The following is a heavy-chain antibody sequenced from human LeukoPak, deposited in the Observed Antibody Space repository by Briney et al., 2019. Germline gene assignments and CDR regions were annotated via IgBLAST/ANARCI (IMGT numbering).Heavy chain of an antibody. D-gene: IGHD4-17*01. Sequence: SETLSLTCTVSGGSISSSSYYWGWIRQPPGKGLEWIGSIYYSGSTYYNPSLKSRVTISVDTSKNQFSLKLGSVTAADTAVYYCARRLRQNLFDPWGQGTLVTVSS. CDR1: GGSISSSSYY. CDR3: ARRLRQNLFDP. V-gene: IGHV4-39*07. CDR2: IYYSGST. J-gene: IGHJ5*02.